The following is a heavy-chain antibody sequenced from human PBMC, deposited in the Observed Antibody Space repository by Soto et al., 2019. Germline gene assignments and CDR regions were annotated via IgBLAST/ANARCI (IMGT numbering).Heavy chain of an antibody. Sequence: QVQLVESGGGVVQPGRSLRLSCAASGFTFSSYGMHWVRQAPGKGLEWVAVISYDGSNKYYADSVKGRFTISRDNSKNPLYLQMNSLRAEDTAVYYCAKDVGPYYYGMDVWGQGTTVTVSS. CDR3: AKDVGPYYYGMDV. J-gene: IGHJ6*02. V-gene: IGHV3-30*18. D-gene: IGHD1-26*01. CDR1: GFTFSSYG. CDR2: ISYDGSNK.